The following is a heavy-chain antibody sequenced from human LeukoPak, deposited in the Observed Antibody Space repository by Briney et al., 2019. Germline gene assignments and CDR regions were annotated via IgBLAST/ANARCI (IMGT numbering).Heavy chain of an antibody. CDR1: GYTFTGYY. J-gene: IGHJ6*03. D-gene: IGHD6-19*01. V-gene: IGHV1-2*02. CDR3: ARGYSSGWYRDYYYYMDV. CDR2: INPNSGGT. Sequence: ASVKVSCKASGYTFTGYYMHWVRQAPGQGLEWMGCINPNSGGTYYAQKFQGRVTMTRDTSTSTVYMELSSLRSEDTAVYYCARGYSSGWYRDYYYYMDVWGKGTTVTISS.